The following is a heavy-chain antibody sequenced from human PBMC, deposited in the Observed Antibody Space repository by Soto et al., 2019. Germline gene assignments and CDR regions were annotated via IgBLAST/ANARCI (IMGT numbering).Heavy chain of an antibody. CDR1: GYTLTGYY. V-gene: IGHV1-2*02. J-gene: IGHJ5*02. D-gene: IGHD3-22*01. CDR3: ARSLSPTDLNSSYSRDYYNWSDP. Sequence: ASVKDSCKAAGYTLTGYYLHWVRQAPGQGLEWMGWINPKSGGSKYAQNFQGRVTMTRDTSISTAYMDLSSLRSDHTAVYYCARSLSPTDLNSSYSRDYYNWSDPWRQGTLVTVSS. CDR2: INPKSGGS.